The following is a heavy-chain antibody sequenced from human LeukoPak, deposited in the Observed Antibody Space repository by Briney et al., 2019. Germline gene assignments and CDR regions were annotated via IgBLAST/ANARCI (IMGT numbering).Heavy chain of an antibody. Sequence: SETLSLTCTISGSSITSVSHYWGWIRQPPGKGLEWIGDIYYTGSTYYSPSLRSRVTMSVHTSENQFSLRLNSVTAVDTAVYYCARRWGNIVGVTYEYWSQGTLVTVSS. V-gene: IGHV4-39*01. CDR1: GSSITSVSHY. J-gene: IGHJ4*02. CDR3: ARRWGNIVGVTYEY. CDR2: IYYTGST. D-gene: IGHD3-16*01.